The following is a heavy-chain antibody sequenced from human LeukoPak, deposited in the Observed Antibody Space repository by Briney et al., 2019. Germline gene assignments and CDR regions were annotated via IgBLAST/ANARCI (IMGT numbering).Heavy chain of an antibody. Sequence: ASVKVSCKASGYTFTSYYMHWVRQAPGQGLEWMGIINPSGGSTSYAQKFQGRVTMTRDTSTSTVYMELSSLRSEDTAVYYCARDCVVVTAGVGYYFDYWGQGTLVTVSS. CDR1: GYTFTSYY. D-gene: IGHD2-21*02. V-gene: IGHV1-46*01. J-gene: IGHJ4*02. CDR2: INPSGGST. CDR3: ARDCVVVTAGVGYYFDY.